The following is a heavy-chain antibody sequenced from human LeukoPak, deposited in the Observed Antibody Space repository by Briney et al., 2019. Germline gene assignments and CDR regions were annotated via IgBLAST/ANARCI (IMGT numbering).Heavy chain of an antibody. Sequence: ASVKVSCKASGYTSTSYGISWVRQAPGQGLEWMGWISAYNGNTNYAQKLQGRVTMTTDTSTSTAYMELRSLRSDDTAVYYCARDHTIFGVAATTLFGYWGQGTLVTVSS. D-gene: IGHD3-3*01. CDR3: ARDHTIFGVAATTLFGY. CDR1: GYTSTSYG. J-gene: IGHJ4*02. CDR2: ISAYNGNT. V-gene: IGHV1-18*01.